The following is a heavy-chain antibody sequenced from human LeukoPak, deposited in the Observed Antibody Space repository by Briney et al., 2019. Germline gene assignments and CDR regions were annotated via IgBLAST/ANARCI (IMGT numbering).Heavy chain of an antibody. V-gene: IGHV3-9*01. Sequence: GGSLRLYCAASGFTFDDYAMHWVRQAPGKGLEWVSGISWNSGSIGYADSVKGRFTISRDNAKNSLYLQMNSLRAEDTALYYCAKDGGPWPGDYYYGMDVWGQGTTVTVSS. CDR1: GFTFDDYA. D-gene: IGHD1-14*01. CDR3: AKDGGPWPGDYYYGMDV. J-gene: IGHJ6*02. CDR2: ISWNSGSI.